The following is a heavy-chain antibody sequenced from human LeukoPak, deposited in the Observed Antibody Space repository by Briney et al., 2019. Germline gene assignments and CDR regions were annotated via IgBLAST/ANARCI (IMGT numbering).Heavy chain of an antibody. J-gene: IGHJ6*04. CDR1: GGSISSGTYY. V-gene: IGHV4-61*02. Sequence: SETLSLTCTVSGGSISSGTYYWSWIRQPAGKGLEWIGRIYSSGSTNYNPSLKSRVSISVDTSKNQFSLKLSSVTAADTAVYYCARLSVWGKGTTVTISS. D-gene: IGHD3-16*02. CDR3: ARLSV. CDR2: IYSSGST.